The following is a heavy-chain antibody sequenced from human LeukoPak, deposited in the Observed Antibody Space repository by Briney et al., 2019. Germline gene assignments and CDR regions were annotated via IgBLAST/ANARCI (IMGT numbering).Heavy chain of an antibody. V-gene: IGHV3-48*03. CDR3: VRGGGSAYKYNAFDI. Sequence: GGSLRLSCAASGFIFSSYEMNWVRQAPGKGLEWISYISISGTTIYHAESVKGRFTISRDNTKNSLYLQMNSLRAEDTAVYYCVRGGGSAYKYNAFDIWGQGTMVTGSS. D-gene: IGHD3-22*01. J-gene: IGHJ3*02. CDR2: ISISGTTI. CDR1: GFIFSSYE.